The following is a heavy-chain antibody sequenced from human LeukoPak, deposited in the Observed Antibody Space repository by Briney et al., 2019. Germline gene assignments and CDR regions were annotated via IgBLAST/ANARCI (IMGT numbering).Heavy chain of an antibody. V-gene: IGHV4-4*07. Sequence: SETLSLTCTVSGGSISSYYWSWIRQPAGKGLEWIGRIYSSGSTNYNPSLMGRVTMSVDTSKNQFSLKLSSVTAADTAVYYCARDPAYKNDYGDYGLIWGQGTLVTVSS. CDR2: IYSSGST. D-gene: IGHD4-17*01. J-gene: IGHJ4*02. CDR3: ARDPAYKNDYGDYGLI. CDR1: GGSISSYY.